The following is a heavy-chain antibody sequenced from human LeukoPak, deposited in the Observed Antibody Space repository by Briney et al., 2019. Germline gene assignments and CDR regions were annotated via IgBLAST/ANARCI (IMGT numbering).Heavy chain of an antibody. J-gene: IGHJ4*02. CDR3: AKDSYYYSSGSIDY. D-gene: IGHD3-22*01. CDR1: GFTFSSYG. CDR2: ISYDGSNK. V-gene: IGHV3-30*18. Sequence: GGSLRLSCAASGFTFSSYGMHWVRQAPGKGLEWVAVISYDGSNKYYADSVKGRFTISRDNSKNTLYLQMNSLRAEDTAVYYCAKDSYYYSSGSIDYRGQGTLGTGSS.